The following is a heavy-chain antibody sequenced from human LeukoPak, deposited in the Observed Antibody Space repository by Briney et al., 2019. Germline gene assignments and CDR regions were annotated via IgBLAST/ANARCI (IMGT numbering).Heavy chain of an antibody. D-gene: IGHD2-15*01. CDR2: LYPGGTT. CDR3: ARTVVAAKTYYFDY. J-gene: IGHJ4*02. CDR1: GFTVSSNY. Sequence: PGGSLRLSCVVSGFTVSSNYMTWVRQAPGKGLEWASVLYPGGTTYFANSVKGRFTISRDNSKNTLYLQMNSLRPEDTALYYCARTVVAAKTYYFDYWGRGTLVTVSS. V-gene: IGHV3-53*01.